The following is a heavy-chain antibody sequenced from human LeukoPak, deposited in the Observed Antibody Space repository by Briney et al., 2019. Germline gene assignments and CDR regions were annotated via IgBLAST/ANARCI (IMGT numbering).Heavy chain of an antibody. CDR3: ARGLDSSGYPFDY. J-gene: IGHJ4*02. CDR2: INHSGST. CDR1: GGSFSGYY. V-gene: IGHV4-34*01. D-gene: IGHD3-22*01. Sequence: SETLSLTCAVYGGSFSGYYWSWIRHPPGKGLEWIGEINHSGSTNYNPSLKSRVTISVDTSKNQFSLKLSSVTAADTAVYYCARGLDSSGYPFDYWGQGTLVTVSS.